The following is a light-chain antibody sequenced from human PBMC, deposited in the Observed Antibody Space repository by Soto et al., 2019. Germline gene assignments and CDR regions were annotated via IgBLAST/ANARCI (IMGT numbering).Light chain of an antibody. V-gene: IGKV1-39*01. CDR2: AAS. Sequence: DIQMTQSPSSLSASVGDRVTITCRASQSISSYLNWYQQKPGKAPKLLIYAASSLQSGVPSRFSGSGSGTDFTLTISSLQPEDFATYYCKQSYSTWTFGQGTQVDIK. CDR3: KQSYSTWT. J-gene: IGKJ1*01. CDR1: QSISSY.